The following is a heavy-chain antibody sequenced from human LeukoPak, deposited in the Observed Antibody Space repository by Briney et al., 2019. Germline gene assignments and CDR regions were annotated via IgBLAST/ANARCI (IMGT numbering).Heavy chain of an antibody. D-gene: IGHD2-15*01. CDR1: GGTISGYY. Sequence: ESSETLSLTCTASGGTISGYYWSWIRQPPGKGLEWIGEIYSSGSTKDNPSLKSRLTISVGTSNNQFSLRLTSVTAADTAVYYCARHEAATKIFDYWGQGTLVTVSS. CDR3: ARHEAATKIFDY. CDR2: IYSSGST. J-gene: IGHJ4*02. V-gene: IGHV4-59*08.